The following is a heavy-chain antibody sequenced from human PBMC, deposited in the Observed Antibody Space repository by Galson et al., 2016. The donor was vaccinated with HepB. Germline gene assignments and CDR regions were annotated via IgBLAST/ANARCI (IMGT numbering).Heavy chain of an antibody. CDR1: GASVSSNSFY. CDR3: ARHLTYYYDISGYYSDWFDP. Sequence: SETLSLTCSVSGASVSSNSFYWAWIRQPPGKGLEWIGSIYYSGRTYNNPSLKSRVTMSVDTSKNQFSLKLNSVNAADTAVYYCARHLTYYYDISGYYSDWFDPWGKGTLVTVSS. CDR2: IYYSGRT. V-gene: IGHV4-39*01. D-gene: IGHD3-22*01. J-gene: IGHJ5*02.